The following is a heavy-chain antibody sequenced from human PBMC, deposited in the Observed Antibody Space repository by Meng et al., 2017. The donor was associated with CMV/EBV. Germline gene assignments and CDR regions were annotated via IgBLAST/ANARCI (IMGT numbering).Heavy chain of an antibody. Sequence: GESLKISCAASGFTFSSYAMSLVRQAPGKGLEWVSAISGSGGSTYYADSVKGRFTISRDNSKNTLYLQMNSLRAEDTAVYYCAKGGDFWSGSNFDYWGQGTLVTVS. CDR1: GFTFSSYA. CDR3: AKGGDFWSGSNFDY. V-gene: IGHV3-23*01. D-gene: IGHD3-3*01. J-gene: IGHJ4*02. CDR2: ISGSGGST.